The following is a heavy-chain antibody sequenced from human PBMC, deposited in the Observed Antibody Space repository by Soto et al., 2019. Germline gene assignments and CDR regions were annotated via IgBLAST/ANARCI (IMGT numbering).Heavy chain of an antibody. CDR1: GFTFSSYS. V-gene: IGHV3-21*01. J-gene: IGHJ1*01. Sequence: GGSLRLSCAASGFTFSSYSMNWVRQAPGKGLEWVSSISSSSSYIYYADSVKGRFTISRDNAKNSLYLQMNSLRAEDTAVYYCARDLGGRQSFQHWGQGTLVTVSS. CDR2: ISSSSSYI. D-gene: IGHD3-16*01. CDR3: ARDLGGRQSFQH.